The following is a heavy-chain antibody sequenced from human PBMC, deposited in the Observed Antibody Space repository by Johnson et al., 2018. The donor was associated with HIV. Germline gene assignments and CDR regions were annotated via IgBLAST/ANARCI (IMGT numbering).Heavy chain of an antibody. D-gene: IGHD6-19*01. Sequence: QVQLVESGGGVVQPGRSLRLSCAASGFTFSSYGMHWVRQAPGKGLEWVAVIWYDGSNKYYADYVKGRFTISRDNAKNSLYLQMSSLREDDTAMYYCARGWHSSGRCDVFDIWGQGTMVTVSS. CDR1: GFTFSSYG. CDR3: ARGWHSSGRCDVFDI. J-gene: IGHJ3*02. V-gene: IGHV3-33*01. CDR2: IWYDGSNK.